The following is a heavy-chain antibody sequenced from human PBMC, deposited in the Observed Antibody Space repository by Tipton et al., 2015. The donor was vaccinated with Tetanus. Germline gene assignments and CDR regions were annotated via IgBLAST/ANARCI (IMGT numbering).Heavy chain of an antibody. CDR1: GYSFNIYW. CDR3: ARRLGPYTGDQIWHFDL. D-gene: IGHD7-27*01. V-gene: IGHV5-51*01. J-gene: IGHJ2*01. CDR2: IYPGDSDT. Sequence: QLVQSGAEVKKAGESLKISCKGSGYSFNIYWIAWVRQMPGKGLEWMGIIYPGDSDTRYSQTFQGQGTISADKSITTAYLQWSSLKASDTAMYYCARRLGPYTGDQIWHFDLWGRGTLVTVSS.